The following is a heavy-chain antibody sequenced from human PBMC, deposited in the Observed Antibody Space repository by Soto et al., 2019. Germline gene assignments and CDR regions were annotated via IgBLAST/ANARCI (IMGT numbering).Heavy chain of an antibody. CDR3: ARHVGHNAIHYYYYYMDV. Sequence: GESLKISCKGSGYSFTSYWIGWVRQMPGKGLEWMGIIYPGDSDTRYSPSFQGQVTISADKSISTAYLQWSSLKASDTAMYYCARHVGHNAIHYYYYYMDVWGKGTTVTVSS. V-gene: IGHV5-51*01. CDR1: GYSFTSYW. CDR2: IYPGDSDT. J-gene: IGHJ6*03. D-gene: IGHD1-1*01.